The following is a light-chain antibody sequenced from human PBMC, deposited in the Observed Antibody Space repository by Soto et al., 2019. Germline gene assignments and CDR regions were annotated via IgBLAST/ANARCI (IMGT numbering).Light chain of an antibody. CDR2: DAS. J-gene: IGKJ4*01. CDR3: QQRSDWPPLT. Sequence: EIVLTQSPATLSLSPGERATLSCRASQSVSSYLVWYQQKPGQAPRLLIYDASNRAPGIPARFSGSGSGTDYTLTISSLEPEDFAVYYCQQRSDWPPLTFVGGTKVEIK. CDR1: QSVSSY. V-gene: IGKV3-11*01.